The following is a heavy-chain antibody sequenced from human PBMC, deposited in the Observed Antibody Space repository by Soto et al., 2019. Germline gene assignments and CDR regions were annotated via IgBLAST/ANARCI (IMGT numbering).Heavy chain of an antibody. CDR3: ARAYGLGSYYKGGY. CDR2: IRGSGDIT. D-gene: IGHD3-10*01. CDR1: GFTFSSYT. V-gene: IGHV3-23*01. J-gene: IGHJ4*02. Sequence: GGSLRLSCAASGFTFSSYTMTLVLHGPGKGLEWVSGIRGSGDITYYADSVKGRFTISRDNSKNTLFLQINSLRAADTAVYYCARAYGLGSYYKGGYWGQGTVVTVSS.